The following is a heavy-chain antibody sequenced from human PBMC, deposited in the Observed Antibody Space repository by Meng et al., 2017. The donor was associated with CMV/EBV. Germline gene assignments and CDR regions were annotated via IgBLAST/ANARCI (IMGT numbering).Heavy chain of an antibody. J-gene: IGHJ4*02. CDR3: ARIAAAGRFDY. D-gene: IGHD6-13*01. CDR2: IYWDDDK. V-gene: IGHV2-5*02. CDR1: GVSLSTSGVG. Sequence: QFPWKDARPTLVKPPQTHTLPFTFSGVSLSTSGVGVGWIRQPPGKALEWLALIYWDDDKRYSPSLKSRLTITKDTSKNQVVLTMTNMDPVDTATYYCARIAAAGRFDYWGQGTLVTVSS.